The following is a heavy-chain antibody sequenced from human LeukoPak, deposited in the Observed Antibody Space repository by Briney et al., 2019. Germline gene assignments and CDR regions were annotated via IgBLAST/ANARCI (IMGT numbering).Heavy chain of an antibody. CDR3: AGYGGFFDY. D-gene: IGHD5-18*01. V-gene: IGHV4-4*07. CDR2: IHTTGST. CDR1: GGSISSFY. Sequence: SETLSLTCTVSGGSISSFYWGWIRQPAGKGLEWIGRIHTTGSTNYNPSLKSRVTISVDTSKNQFSLKLSSVTAADTAVYYCAGYGGFFDYWGQGTLVTVSS. J-gene: IGHJ4*02.